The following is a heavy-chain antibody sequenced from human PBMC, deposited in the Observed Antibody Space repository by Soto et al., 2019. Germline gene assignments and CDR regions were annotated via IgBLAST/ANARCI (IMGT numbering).Heavy chain of an antibody. J-gene: IGHJ6*03. CDR3: AREKRPYYYYYLAV. CDR2: INHSGST. Sequence: SETLSLTCAVYGGSFSGYYWSWIRQPPGKGLEWIGEINHSGSTNYNPSLKSRVTISVDTSKNQFSLKLSSVTAADTAVYYCAREKRPYYYYYLAVWAKGTTVPVSS. D-gene: IGHD6-25*01. V-gene: IGHV4-34*01. CDR1: GGSFSGYY.